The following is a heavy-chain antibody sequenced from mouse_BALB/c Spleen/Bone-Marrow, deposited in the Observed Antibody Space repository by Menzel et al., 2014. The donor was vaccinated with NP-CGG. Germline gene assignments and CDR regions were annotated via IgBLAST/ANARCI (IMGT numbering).Heavy chain of an antibody. V-gene: IGHV5-9-3*01. CDR3: ARQYDYDGAWFAY. CDR1: GFTFSSYA. CDR2: ISSGGSYT. Sequence: EVMLVESGGGLVKPGGSLKLSCAASGFTFSSYAMSWVRQTPEKRLEWVATISSGGSYTYYPDSVKGRFTISRDNAKNTLYLHMSSLRSEDTAMYYCARQYDYDGAWFAYWGQGTLVTVSA. J-gene: IGHJ3*01. D-gene: IGHD2-4*01.